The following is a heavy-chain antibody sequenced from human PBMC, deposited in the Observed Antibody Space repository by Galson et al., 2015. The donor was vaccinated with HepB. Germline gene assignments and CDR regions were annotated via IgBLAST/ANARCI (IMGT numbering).Heavy chain of an antibody. J-gene: IGHJ4*02. CDR1: GGSISSSSYY. D-gene: IGHD3-9*01. CDR3: AGHGKLRYFDWPHGVDY. CDR2: IYYSGST. Sequence: SETLSLTCTVSGGSISSSSYYWGWIRQPPGKGLEWIGSIYYSGSTYYNPSLKSRVTISVDTSKNQFSLKLSSVTAADTAVYYCAGHGKLRYFDWPHGVDYWGQGTLVTVSS. V-gene: IGHV4-39*01.